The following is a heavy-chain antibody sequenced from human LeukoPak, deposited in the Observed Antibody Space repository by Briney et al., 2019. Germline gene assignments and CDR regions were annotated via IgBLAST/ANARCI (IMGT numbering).Heavy chain of an antibody. J-gene: IGHJ3*02. V-gene: IGHV3-64*01. CDR1: GFTFSSYA. Sequence: GGSLRLSCAASGFTFSSYAMHWVRQAPGKGLEYVSAISSNGGSTYYANSVKGRFTISRDNSKSTLYLQMNSLRAEDTAVYYCAKERTSNFYYGSGFDAFDIWGQGTMVTVSS. CDR3: AKERTSNFYYGSGFDAFDI. D-gene: IGHD3-10*01. CDR2: ISSNGGST.